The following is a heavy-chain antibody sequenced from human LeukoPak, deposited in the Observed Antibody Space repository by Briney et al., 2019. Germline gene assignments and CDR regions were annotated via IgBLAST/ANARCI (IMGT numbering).Heavy chain of an antibody. CDR3: ARALVPAAQRLSS. V-gene: IGHV1-2*02. Sequence: GASVKVSCKASGYTFTGYYLLWVRQAPGQGLEWMGWINPNTGGTNYAQNFQGRVTMTRDTSISTAYMEVTRLSSDDTAVYYCARALVPAAQRLSSWGQGTLVTVSS. J-gene: IGHJ5*02. D-gene: IGHD2-2*01. CDR2: INPNTGGT. CDR1: GYTFTGYY.